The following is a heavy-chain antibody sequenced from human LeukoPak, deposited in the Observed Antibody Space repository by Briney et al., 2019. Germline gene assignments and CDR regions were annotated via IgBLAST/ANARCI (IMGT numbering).Heavy chain of an antibody. CDR3: ASSETDIELVPATLHIRHGPHEGDNSNWYSLAD. D-gene: IGHD2-2*02. CDR2: ISAYNGNT. CDR1: GYTFTSYG. J-gene: IGHJ4*02. Sequence: GASVKVSCKASGYTFTSYGISWVRQAPGQGLEWMGWISAYNGNTNYAQKLQGRVTMTTDTSTSTAYMELGSLRSEDTAVYFCASSETDIELVPATLHIRHGPHEGDNSNWYSLADWGQGTLVTVSS. V-gene: IGHV1-18*01.